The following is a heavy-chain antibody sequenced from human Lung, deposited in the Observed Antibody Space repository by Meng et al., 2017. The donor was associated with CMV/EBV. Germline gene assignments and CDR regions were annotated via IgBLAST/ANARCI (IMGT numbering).Heavy chain of an antibody. Sequence: SETLSLXXAVYGGSFSGYFWSWIRQPPGKGLEWIGEINHSGSTNYNPSLKGRVTISVDTSKNQFFLKLSSVTAADTAVYYCARGTVTSRVIVPPFAIKIVYGMDVWGQGTTVTVSS. CDR1: GGSFSGYF. CDR2: INHSGST. V-gene: IGHV4-34*01. J-gene: IGHJ6*02. CDR3: ARGTVTSRVIVPPFAIKIVYGMDV. D-gene: IGHD2-2*01.